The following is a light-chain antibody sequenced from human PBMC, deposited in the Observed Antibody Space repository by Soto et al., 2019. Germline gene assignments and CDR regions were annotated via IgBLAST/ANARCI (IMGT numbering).Light chain of an antibody. V-gene: IGKV3D-15*01. CDR3: QQYNSWPLT. J-gene: IGKJ4*01. CDR2: GAS. Sequence: EIVLTQSPGTLSLSPGERATLSCRASQSVSNNYLAWYQQKPGQAPRLLIYGASTRATGVPIRISGSGSGTEFTLTISSLQSEDFAVYYCQQYNSWPLTFGGGTKVDIK. CDR1: QSVSNN.